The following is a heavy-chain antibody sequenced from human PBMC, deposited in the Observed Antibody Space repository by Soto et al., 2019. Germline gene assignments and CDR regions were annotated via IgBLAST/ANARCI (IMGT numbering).Heavy chain of an antibody. J-gene: IGHJ4*02. D-gene: IGHD6-6*01. CDR3: ARDFGQLVY. CDR2: IYSAGST. Sequence: GGSLRLSCAASGFTVSTNSMSWVRQAPGKGLEGVSLIYSAGSTHYADSVKGRFTISRDNSKNTLNLQMNSLRAEDTAVYYCARDFGQLVYWGQGTLVTVSS. CDR1: GFTVSTNS. V-gene: IGHV3-53*01.